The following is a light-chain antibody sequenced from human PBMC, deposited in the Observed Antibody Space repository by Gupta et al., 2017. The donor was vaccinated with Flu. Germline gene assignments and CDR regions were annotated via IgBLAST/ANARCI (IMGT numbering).Light chain of an antibody. V-gene: IGKV3-11*01. CDR3: QQRNSWPLT. CDR1: QGGRNY. J-gene: IGKJ4*01. Sequence: EIVLTQSPATLSLSPGERATLSCRASQGGRNYLVWYQQTLGRAPRLLIYDVSTRAAGIPARVSSRGAGTVVIRTISRLEPEDSAVYYCQQRNSWPLTFGGGARVEIK. CDR2: DVS.